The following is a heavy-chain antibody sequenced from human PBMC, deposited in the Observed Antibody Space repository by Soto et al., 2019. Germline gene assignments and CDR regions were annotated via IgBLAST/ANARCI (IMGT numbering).Heavy chain of an antibody. CDR1: GYTFTSYG. V-gene: IGHV1-18*01. J-gene: IGHJ6*02. Sequence: ASVKVSCKAPGYTFTSYGISWVRRAPGQGLEWMGWISAYNGNTNYAQKLQGRVTMTTDTSPSTAYMELRSLRSDDTAVYYCARDQGNWVYYYYYGMDVWGQGTTVTVSS. CDR2: ISAYNGNT. CDR3: ARDQGNWVYYYYYGMDV. D-gene: IGHD7-27*01.